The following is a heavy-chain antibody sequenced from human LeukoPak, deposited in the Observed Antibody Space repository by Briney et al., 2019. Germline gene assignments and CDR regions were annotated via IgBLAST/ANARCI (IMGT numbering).Heavy chain of an antibody. CDR2: MSNDGNNK. V-gene: IGHV3-30-3*01. Sequence: PGGSLRLSCAASGFIFSSYSMNWVRQAPGKGLEWVATMSNDGNNKYYADSVRGRFTIFRDNSENTLYLQMNTLKVEDTAAYYCASGKTSYNRILAFEYWGQGTLVTVSS. CDR1: GFIFSSYS. D-gene: IGHD2-2*02. CDR3: ASGKTSYNRILAFEY. J-gene: IGHJ4*02.